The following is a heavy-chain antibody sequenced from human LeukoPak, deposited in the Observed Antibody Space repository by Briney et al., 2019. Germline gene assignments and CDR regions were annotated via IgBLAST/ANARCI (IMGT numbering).Heavy chain of an antibody. CDR3: AEDISGWNYFDY. D-gene: IGHD6-19*01. J-gene: IGHJ4*02. CDR2: ISGSGGST. CDR1: GFTFSSYA. Sequence: GGSLRLSCAASGFTFSSYAMSWVRQAPGKGLEWVSAISGSGGSTYYADSVKGRFTISRDNSKNTLYLQMNSLRAEDTAVYYCAEDISGWNYFDYWGQGTLVTVSS. V-gene: IGHV3-23*01.